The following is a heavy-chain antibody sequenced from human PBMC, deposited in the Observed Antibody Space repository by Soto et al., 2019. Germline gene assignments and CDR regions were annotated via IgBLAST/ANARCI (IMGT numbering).Heavy chain of an antibody. Sequence: QVQLVESGGGVVQPGRSLRLSCAASEFTFSNYGRHWVRQAPGKGLEWVAVILNDGSNRYHADSVKDRFTISRDNSKNTLYLQMNSLRAEDTAVYYCARDDEYSGNGMDVWGQGITVTVS. J-gene: IGHJ6*02. CDR3: ARDDEYSGNGMDV. CDR1: EFTFSNYG. CDR2: ILNDGSNR. V-gene: IGHV3-33*01. D-gene: IGHD3-10*01.